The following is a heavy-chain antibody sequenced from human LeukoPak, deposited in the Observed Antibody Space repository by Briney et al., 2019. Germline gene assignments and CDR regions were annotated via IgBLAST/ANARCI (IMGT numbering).Heavy chain of an antibody. Sequence: SETLSLTCTVSGGSISSYYWSWIRQPAGKGLEWIGRIYSTGSTNYNPSLKSRVTMSVDTSKNQFSLRLRSVTAADTAVYYCARCIDGLGFDYWGQGTLVTVSS. CDR1: GGSISSYY. D-gene: IGHD3-10*01. V-gene: IGHV4-4*07. J-gene: IGHJ4*02. CDR3: ARCIDGLGFDY. CDR2: IYSTGST.